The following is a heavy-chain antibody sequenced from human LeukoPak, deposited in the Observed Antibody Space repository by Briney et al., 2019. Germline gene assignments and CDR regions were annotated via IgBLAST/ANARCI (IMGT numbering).Heavy chain of an antibody. V-gene: IGHV1-18*01. D-gene: IGHD3-10*01. Sequence: ASVKVSCKASGGTFSSYAISWVRQAPGQGLEWMGWISAYNGNTNYAQKLQGRVTMTTDTSTSTAYMELRSLRSDDTAVYYCARDPNLYGSGSSTYNWFDPWGQGTLVTVSS. CDR3: ARDPNLYGSGSSTYNWFDP. CDR1: GGTFSSYA. CDR2: ISAYNGNT. J-gene: IGHJ5*02.